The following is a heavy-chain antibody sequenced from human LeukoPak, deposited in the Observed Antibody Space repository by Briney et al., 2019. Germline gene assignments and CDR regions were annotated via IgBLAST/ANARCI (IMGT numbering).Heavy chain of an antibody. CDR1: GFSFSSYW. D-gene: IGHD2-15*01. Sequence: GGSLRLSCAASGFSFSSYWMSWVRQAPGKGLEWVANIKQDGREKYYVDSVKGRFTISRDNAKNSLYLQMNSLRAEDTAVYYCARSEAATPLVFDPWGQGTLVTVSS. J-gene: IGHJ5*02. CDR3: ARSEAATPLVFDP. CDR2: IKQDGREK. V-gene: IGHV3-7*01.